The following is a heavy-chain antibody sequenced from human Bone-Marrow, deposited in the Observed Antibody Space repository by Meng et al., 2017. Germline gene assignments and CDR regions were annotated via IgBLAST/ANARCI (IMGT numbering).Heavy chain of an antibody. J-gene: IGHJ5*02. CDR1: GYIFTNYG. CDR3: ARDYGGNSGRFDP. D-gene: IGHD4-23*01. Sequence: QVQLVQYGADVKKPGASVRVTCKASGYIFTNYGPNWVRQAAGQGPEWMGWLKPRTGNTGYDQKFQGRVTLTRDTSRSTAYMELSSLTSDDTAIYYCARDYGGNSGRFDPWGQGTLVTVSS. CDR2: LKPRTGNT. V-gene: IGHV1-8*01.